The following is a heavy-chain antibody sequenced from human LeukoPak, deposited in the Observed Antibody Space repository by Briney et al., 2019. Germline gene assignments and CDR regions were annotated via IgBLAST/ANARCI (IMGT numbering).Heavy chain of an antibody. CDR2: IYPGDSDT. J-gene: IGHJ4*02. CDR3: ARFGSYGGRETRFDY. D-gene: IGHD5-18*01. Sequence: GESLKISCKGSGYSFTSYWIGWVRQTPGKGLEWMGIIYPGDSDTRYSPSFQGQVTISADKSISTAYLQWSSLKASDTAMYYCARFGSYGGRETRFDYWGQGTLVTVSS. CDR1: GYSFTSYW. V-gene: IGHV5-51*01.